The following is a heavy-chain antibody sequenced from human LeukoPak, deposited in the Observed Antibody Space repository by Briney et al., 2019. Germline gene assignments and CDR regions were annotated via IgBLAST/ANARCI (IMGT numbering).Heavy chain of an antibody. Sequence: PSETLSLTCAVYGGSSSGYYWSWIRQPPGKGLEWIGEIYHSGSTNYNPSFKSRVTISLDTSKNQFSLKLSSVTAADTAVYYCARGKSDFWSGYPLFDYRGQGTLVTVSS. D-gene: IGHD3-3*01. V-gene: IGHV4-34*01. CDR3: ARGKSDFWSGYPLFDY. CDR2: IYHSGST. CDR1: GGSSSGYY. J-gene: IGHJ4*02.